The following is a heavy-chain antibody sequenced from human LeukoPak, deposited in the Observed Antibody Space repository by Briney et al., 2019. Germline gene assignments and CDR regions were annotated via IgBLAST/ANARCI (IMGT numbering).Heavy chain of an antibody. D-gene: IGHD2-15*01. Sequence: SETLSLTCAVYGGSFSGYYWSWIRQPPGKGLEWLGEINHSGSTNYNPSLKSRVTISVDTSKNQFSLKLSSVTAADTAVYYCARGGEVVVAARFDYWGQGTLVTVSS. V-gene: IGHV4-34*01. CDR3: ARGGEVVVAARFDY. J-gene: IGHJ4*02. CDR1: GGSFSGYY. CDR2: INHSGST.